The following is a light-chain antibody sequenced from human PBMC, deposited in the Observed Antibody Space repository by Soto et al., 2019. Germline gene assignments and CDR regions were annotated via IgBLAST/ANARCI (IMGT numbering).Light chain of an antibody. CDR1: SSDVGGYNL. CDR3: CSYVGGDTYLI. Sequence: QSALTQPASVSGSPGQSITISCTGTSSDVGGYNLVSWYQQEPGKAPKLMIYEGSKRPSGVSNRFSGSKSGNTASLTISGLQAEDEAHYYCCSYVGGDTYLIFGGGTKVTVL. CDR2: EGS. J-gene: IGLJ2*01. V-gene: IGLV2-23*01.